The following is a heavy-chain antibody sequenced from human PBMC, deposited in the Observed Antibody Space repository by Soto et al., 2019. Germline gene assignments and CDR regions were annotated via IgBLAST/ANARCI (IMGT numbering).Heavy chain of an antibody. J-gene: IGHJ6*02. D-gene: IGHD3-3*01. V-gene: IGHV3-33*01. CDR2: IWYDGSNK. Sequence: LGGSLRLSCAASGFTFSSYGMHWVRQAPGKGLEWVAVIWYDGSNKYYADSVRGRFTISRDNSKNTLYLQMNSLRAEDTAVYYCARDHGPAYYDFWSGYYTAYYYYGMDVWGQGTTVTVSS. CDR1: GFTFSSYG. CDR3: ARDHGPAYYDFWSGYYTAYYYYGMDV.